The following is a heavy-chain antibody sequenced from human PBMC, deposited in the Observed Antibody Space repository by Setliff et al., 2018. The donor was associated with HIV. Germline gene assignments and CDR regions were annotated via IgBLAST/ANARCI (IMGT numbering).Heavy chain of an antibody. CDR1: GGSISSDNW. D-gene: IGHD2-2*01. J-gene: IGHJ6*02. CDR3: ARGHCSGTNCYGVDYYGMDV. V-gene: IGHV4-4*02. Sequence: PSETLSLTCAVSGGSISSDNWWTWVRQPPGKGLEWIGEIYHSEYTNYNASLKSRVSMSVDESKNQFSLKLTSVTAADTAVYYCARGHCSGTNCYGVDYYGMDVWGQGTTVTVSS. CDR2: IYHSEYT.